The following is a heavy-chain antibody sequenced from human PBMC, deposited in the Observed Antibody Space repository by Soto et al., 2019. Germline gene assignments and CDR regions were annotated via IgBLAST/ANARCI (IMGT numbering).Heavy chain of an antibody. Sequence: SETLSLTCAVSGGSLIGYYWSWIRQSPGKGLEWIGEINHRGSSDYNPFLKSRVTISIDASKNQFSLELSSVTAADTAIYYCASYYNKNSLYGLDGWGQGTTVTVSS. CDR2: INHRGSS. J-gene: IGHJ6*02. CDR1: GGSLIGYY. D-gene: IGHD4-4*01. V-gene: IGHV4-34*01. CDR3: ASYYNKNSLYGLDG.